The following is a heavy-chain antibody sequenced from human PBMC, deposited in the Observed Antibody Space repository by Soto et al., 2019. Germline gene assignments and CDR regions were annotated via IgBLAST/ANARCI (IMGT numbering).Heavy chain of an antibody. V-gene: IGHV1-8*01. CDR3: ARRDSSSVVYGKDV. D-gene: IGHD3-22*01. CDR1: GYTFTSYD. Sequence: ASVKVSCKASGYTFTSYDINWVRQATGQGLEWMGWMNPNSGNTGYAQKFQGRVTMTRNTSISTAYMELSSLRSEDTAVYYCARRDSSSVVYGKDVWGQGTTVTVS. J-gene: IGHJ6*02. CDR2: MNPNSGNT.